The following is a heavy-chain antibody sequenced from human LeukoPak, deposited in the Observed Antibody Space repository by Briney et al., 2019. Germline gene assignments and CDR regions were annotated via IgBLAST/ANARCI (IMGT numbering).Heavy chain of an antibody. CDR1: GFTFSSYA. Sequence: GGSLRLSCAASGFTFSSYAMSWVRRAPGKGLEWVSGISDRCGNTYYAGSVKGRFTISRDNSKKTLYLQMNSLRAEDTAVYYCVRRNYFDYWGQGTLVTVSS. J-gene: IGHJ4*02. CDR3: VRRNYFDY. CDR2: ISDRCGNT. V-gene: IGHV3-23*01.